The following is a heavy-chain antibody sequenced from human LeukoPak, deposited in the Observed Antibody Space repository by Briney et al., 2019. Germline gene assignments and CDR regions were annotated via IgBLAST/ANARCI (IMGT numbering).Heavy chain of an antibody. CDR3: ARGGRIAARRGNWFDP. V-gene: IGHV1-18*01. Sequence: GASVKVSCKASGYTFTSYGISWVRQAPGQGLEWMGWISAYNGNTNYAQKFQGRVTMTRNTSISTAYMELSSLRSEDTAVYYCARGGRIAARRGNWFDPWGQGTLVTVSS. J-gene: IGHJ5*02. D-gene: IGHD6-6*01. CDR1: GYTFTSYG. CDR2: ISAYNGNT.